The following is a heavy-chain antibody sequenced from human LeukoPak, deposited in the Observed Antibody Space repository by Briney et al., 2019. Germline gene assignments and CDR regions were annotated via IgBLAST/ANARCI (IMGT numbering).Heavy chain of an antibody. CDR3: ASLVDGDYFDY. CDR2: IIPIFGTA. Sequence: GSSVKVSCKASGGTFSSYAISWVRQAPGQGLEWMGGIIPIFGTASYAQKFQGRVTITTDESTSTAYMELSSLRSEDTAVYYCASLVDGDYFDYWGQGTLVTVSS. CDR1: GGTFSSYA. J-gene: IGHJ4*02. D-gene: IGHD2-15*01. V-gene: IGHV1-69*05.